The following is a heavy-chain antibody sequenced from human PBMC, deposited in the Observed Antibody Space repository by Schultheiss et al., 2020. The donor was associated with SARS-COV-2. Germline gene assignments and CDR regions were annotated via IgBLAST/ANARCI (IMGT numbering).Heavy chain of an antibody. D-gene: IGHD4-17*01. J-gene: IGHJ4*02. V-gene: IGHV3-21*01. CDR2: ISSSSSYI. CDR1: GFTFSSYS. Sequence: GESLKISCAASGFTFSSYSMNWVRQAPGKGLEWVSSISSSSSYIYYADSVKGRFTISRDNAKNSLYLQMNSLRAEDTAVYYCARDRRRTYGDSTDYWGQGTQVTVSS. CDR3: ARDRRRTYGDSTDY.